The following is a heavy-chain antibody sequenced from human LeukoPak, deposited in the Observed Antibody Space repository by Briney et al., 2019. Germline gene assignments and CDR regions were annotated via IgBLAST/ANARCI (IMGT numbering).Heavy chain of an antibody. CDR3: ARGTSDVLRYFDWLLYTDY. V-gene: IGHV3-21*01. CDR1: GFTFSSYA. CDR2: ISSSSSYI. Sequence: PGGSLRLSCAASGFTFSSYAMNWVRQAPGKGLEWVSSISSSSSYIYYADSVKGRFTISRDNAKNSLYLQMNSLRAEDTAVYYCARGTSDVLRYFDWLLYTDYWGQGTLVTVSS. J-gene: IGHJ4*02. D-gene: IGHD3-9*01.